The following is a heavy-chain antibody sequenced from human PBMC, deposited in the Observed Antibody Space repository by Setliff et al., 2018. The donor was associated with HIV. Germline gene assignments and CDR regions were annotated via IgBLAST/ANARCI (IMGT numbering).Heavy chain of an antibody. D-gene: IGHD3-3*01. CDR3: VRGVQSPPHYSYYYMDV. CDR1: GGTFSSYA. V-gene: IGHV1-69*10. J-gene: IGHJ6*03. Sequence: SVKVSCKASGGTFSSYAISWVRQAPGQGLEWMGGTIPILGIANYAQKFQGRVTITADKSTSTAYMELTSLRFDDTAMYYCVRGVQSPPHYSYYYMDVWGEGTMVTVSS. CDR2: TIPILGIA.